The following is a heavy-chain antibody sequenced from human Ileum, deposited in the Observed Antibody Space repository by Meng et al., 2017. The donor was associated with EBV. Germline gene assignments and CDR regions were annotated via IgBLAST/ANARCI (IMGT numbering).Heavy chain of an antibody. CDR1: GFSLSTSGVS. J-gene: IGHJ4*02. D-gene: IGHD3-22*01. V-gene: IGHV2-5*01. Sequence: TRVEPTKTLPLTGTFSGFSLSTSGVSVGWSRQPPGKALEWLAVIYWNDDEGYSPYLKSRLTITKDTSKNQVVLTMTNTDPVDTATYYCAHTKHSSGYYYHDYWGQGTLVTVSS. CDR3: AHTKHSSGYYYHDY. CDR2: IYWNDDE.